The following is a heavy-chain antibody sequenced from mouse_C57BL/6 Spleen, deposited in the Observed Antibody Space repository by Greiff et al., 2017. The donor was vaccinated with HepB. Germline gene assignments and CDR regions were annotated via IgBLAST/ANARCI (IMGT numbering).Heavy chain of an antibody. V-gene: IGHV1-82*01. D-gene: IGHD4-1*02. J-gene: IGHJ3*01. CDR2: INPGDGDT. Sequence: QVQLKQSGPELVKPGASVKISCKASGYAFSSSWMNWVKQRPGKGLEWIGRINPGDGDTNYKWKFKDKATLSADKSSSTAYMQLSSLTSADSAVYVCAPTGSKAYWGQGTLVTVSA. CDR1: GYAFSSSW. CDR3: APTGSKAY.